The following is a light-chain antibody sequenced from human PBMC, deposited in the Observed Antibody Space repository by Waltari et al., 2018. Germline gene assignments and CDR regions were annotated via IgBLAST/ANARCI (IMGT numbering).Light chain of an antibody. CDR3: QSYDTSLSVV. J-gene: IGLJ3*02. Sequence: QSVLTQPPSVSGAPGQRVTIPCTGSGSNIGAGYDVHWYQQLPRAAPKLLIYGSSTRPLGVPDRFFGSTSVTSASLAITGLQAEDEADYYCQSYDTSLSVVFGGGTKLTVL. CDR2: GSS. V-gene: IGLV1-40*01. CDR1: GSNIGAGYD.